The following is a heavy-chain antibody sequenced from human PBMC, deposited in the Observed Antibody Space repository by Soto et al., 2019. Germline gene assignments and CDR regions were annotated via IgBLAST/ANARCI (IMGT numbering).Heavy chain of an antibody. CDR1: GFTFSDYF. J-gene: IGHJ6*04. CDR2: ISSSSIST. D-gene: IGHD4-17*01. V-gene: IGHV3-11*06. CDR3: AKTGDYSSSPARDV. Sequence: QVQLVESGGGLVKPGGSLRLSCAASGFTFSDYFMSWIRQAPGKGPEWISHISSSSISTNYADSVKGRFTISRDNAKNSLYRKSTTLTPKATAIYYCAKTGDYSSSPARDVGAKGTTVTVPP.